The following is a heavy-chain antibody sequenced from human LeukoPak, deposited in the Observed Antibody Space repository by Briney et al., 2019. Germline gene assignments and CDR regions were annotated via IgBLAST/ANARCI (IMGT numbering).Heavy chain of an antibody. V-gene: IGHV3-74*01. CDR3: AKDHIAATFDY. CDR2: VSSDGRNT. J-gene: IGHJ4*02. D-gene: IGHD6-13*01. CDR1: GFTFSSYW. Sequence: PGGSLRLSCAASGFTFSSYWMHWVRQAPGKGLVWVSRVSSDGRNTIYADSVKGRFTISRDNSKNTLYLQMNSLRAEDTAVYYCAKDHIAATFDYWGQGTLVTVSS.